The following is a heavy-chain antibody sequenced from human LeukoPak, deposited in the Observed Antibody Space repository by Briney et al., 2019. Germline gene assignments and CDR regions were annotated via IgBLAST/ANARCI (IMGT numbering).Heavy chain of an antibody. CDR2: ISAYNGNT. V-gene: IGHV1-18*01. CDR1: GYTFTSYG. Sequence: GASVKVSCKASGYTFTSYGISWVRQAPGQGLEWMGWISAYNGNTNYAQRLQGRVTLTTDTSTSTAYMELRSLRSDDTAVYYCAREEDIAAAGDFDYWGQGTLVTVSS. CDR3: AREEDIAAAGDFDY. D-gene: IGHD6-13*01. J-gene: IGHJ4*02.